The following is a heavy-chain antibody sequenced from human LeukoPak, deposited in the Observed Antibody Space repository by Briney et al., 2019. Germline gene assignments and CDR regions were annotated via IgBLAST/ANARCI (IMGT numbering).Heavy chain of an antibody. J-gene: IGHJ1*01. CDR1: GFTFSSYW. V-gene: IGHV3-74*01. Sequence: GGSLRLSCAASGFTFSSYWMHWVRQAPGKGLVWVSRINSDGSSTSYADSVKGRFTISRDNAKNTLYLQMNSLRAEDTAVYYCAKDLRAGDGYNAEFQHWGQGTLVTVSS. CDR3: AKDLRAGDGYNAEFQH. CDR2: INSDGSST. D-gene: IGHD5-24*01.